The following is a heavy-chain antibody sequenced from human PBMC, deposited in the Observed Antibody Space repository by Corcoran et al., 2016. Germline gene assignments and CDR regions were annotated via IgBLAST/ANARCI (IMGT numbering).Heavy chain of an antibody. D-gene: IGHD2-15*01. J-gene: IGHJ4*02. CDR2: ISYDGSNK. CDR1: GFTFSSYG. Sequence: QVQLVESGGGVVQPGRSLRLSCAASGFTFSSYGMHWLRQAPGKGLEWVAVISYDGSNKYYADSVKGRFTISRDNSKNTLYLQMNSLRAEDTAVYYCAKDVWVVAAEGSSDYWGQGTLVTVSS. V-gene: IGHV3-30*18. CDR3: AKDVWVVAAEGSSDY.